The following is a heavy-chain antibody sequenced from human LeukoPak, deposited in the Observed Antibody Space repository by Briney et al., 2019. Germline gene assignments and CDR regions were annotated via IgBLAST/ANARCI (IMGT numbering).Heavy chain of an antibody. CDR1: GFTFSSYS. D-gene: IGHD2-15*01. CDR3: ARGTQFKSNYFDP. J-gene: IGHJ5*02. CDR2: ISSSSSYI. V-gene: IGHV3-21*01. Sequence: GGSLRLSCAASGFTFSSYSMNWVRQAPGKGLEWVSSISSSSSYIYYADSVKGRFTISRDNAKNSLYLQMNSLRAEDTAVYYCARGTQFKSNYFDPWGQGTLVTVSS.